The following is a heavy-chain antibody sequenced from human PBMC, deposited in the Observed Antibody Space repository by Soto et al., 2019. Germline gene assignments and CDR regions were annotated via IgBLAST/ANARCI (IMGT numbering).Heavy chain of an antibody. CDR1: GGSISSYY. V-gene: IGHV4-59*08. Sequence: QVQLQESGPGLVKPSETLSLTCTVSGGSISSYYWSWIRQPPGKGLEWIGYIYYSGSTNYNPSLKSRVTISVDTSKNQFSLKLSSVTAADTAVYYCARHDYGDYVYFDLWGRGTLVTVSS. CDR2: IYYSGST. CDR3: ARHDYGDYVYFDL. J-gene: IGHJ2*01. D-gene: IGHD4-17*01.